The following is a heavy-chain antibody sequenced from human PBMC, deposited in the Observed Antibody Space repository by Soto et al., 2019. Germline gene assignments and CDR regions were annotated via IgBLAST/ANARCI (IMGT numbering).Heavy chain of an antibody. Sequence: GGSLRLSCAASGFTFSSYSMNWVRQAPGKGLEWVSSISSSSSYIYYADSVKGRFTISRDNAKNSLYLQMNSLRAEDTAVYYCARDQPGYSYGYGLGYWGRGTLVTVSS. V-gene: IGHV3-21*01. D-gene: IGHD5-18*01. CDR2: ISSSSSYI. CDR3: ARDQPGYSYGYGLGY. CDR1: GFTFSSYS. J-gene: IGHJ4*02.